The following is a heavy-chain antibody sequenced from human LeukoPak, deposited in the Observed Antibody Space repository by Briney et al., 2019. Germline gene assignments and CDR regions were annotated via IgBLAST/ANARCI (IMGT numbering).Heavy chain of an antibody. V-gene: IGHV3-74*01. CDR3: ARESTESPNPYTIFGVVITWWFDP. Sequence: TGGSLRLSCAASGFTFSSYWMHWVRQAPGKGLVWVSRINSDGSSTSYADSVKGRFTISRDNAKNTLYLQMNSLRAEDTAVYYCARESTESPNPYTIFGVVITWWFDPWGQGTLVTVSS. CDR1: GFTFSSYW. CDR2: INSDGSST. D-gene: IGHD3-3*01. J-gene: IGHJ5*02.